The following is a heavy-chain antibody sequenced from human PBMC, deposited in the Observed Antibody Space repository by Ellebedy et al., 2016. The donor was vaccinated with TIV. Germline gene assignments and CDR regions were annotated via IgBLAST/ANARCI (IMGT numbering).Heavy chain of an antibody. D-gene: IGHD6-19*01. CDR3: AKSKYSGGWYSDY. V-gene: IGHV3-30*18. Sequence: PGGSLRLSCAASGFALGSYGMHWVRQAPGKGLEWVAVISFDGSKKYYADSVKGRFTISRDNSKNTLYLQMNNLRPEDTAVYYCAKSKYSGGWYSDYWGQGTLVTVSS. J-gene: IGHJ4*02. CDR1: GFALGSYG. CDR2: ISFDGSKK.